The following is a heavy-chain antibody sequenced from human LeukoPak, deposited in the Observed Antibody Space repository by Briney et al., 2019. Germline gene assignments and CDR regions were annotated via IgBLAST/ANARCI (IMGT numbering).Heavy chain of an antibody. CDR3: ARGNSYDSSGYPEYFQN. Sequence: GGSLRLSCAASGFTVSSNYMSWVRQAPGKGLEWVSLIYSGGSTYYADSVKGRFTISRDNSRNTVSLQMNTLRAEDTAVYYCARGNSYDSSGYPEYFQNWGQGTLVTVSS. CDR1: GFTVSSNY. J-gene: IGHJ1*01. CDR2: IYSGGST. D-gene: IGHD3-22*01. V-gene: IGHV3-66*01.